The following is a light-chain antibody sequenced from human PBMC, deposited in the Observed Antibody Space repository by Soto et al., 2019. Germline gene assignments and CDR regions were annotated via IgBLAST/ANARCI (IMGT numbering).Light chain of an antibody. CDR1: QSISYW. V-gene: IGKV1-5*03. J-gene: IGKJ2*01. CDR2: RAS. CDR3: QHYNTYPYT. Sequence: DIQMTQSPATLSASIGARVTIPCRASQSISYWLAWYQQKPGKAPKXXIYRASSLESGVPSRFSGSGSGTEFTLTISSLQPDDFATYYCQHYNTYPYTFGQGTKVDIK.